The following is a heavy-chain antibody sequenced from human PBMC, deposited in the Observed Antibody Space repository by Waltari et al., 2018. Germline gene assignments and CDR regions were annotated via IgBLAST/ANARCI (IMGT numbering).Heavy chain of an antibody. CDR3: TKDLTHTNYEGFAN. Sequence: EVQLVESGGALVQPGRSLRLSCATSGFTYDDFAMNWVRQVPGKGLEWVADRTWNSGKVDYAGSVKGRFTISRDNAKNLLFLQMNSLRPEDTALYYCTKDLTHTNYEGFANWGLGTLVTVSS. J-gene: IGHJ4*02. CDR1: GFTYDDFA. D-gene: IGHD3-16*01. CDR2: RTWNSGKV. V-gene: IGHV3-9*01.